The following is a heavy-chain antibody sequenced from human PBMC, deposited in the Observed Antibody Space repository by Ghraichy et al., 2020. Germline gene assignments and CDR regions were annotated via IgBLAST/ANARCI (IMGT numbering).Heavy chain of an antibody. V-gene: IGHV2-5*01. J-gene: IGHJ4*02. CDR2: VYWNGDE. Sequence: SGPTLVKPTQALALTCTFSGFSLTTSGVGVGWIRQPPGKALEWLALVYWNGDERYSPSLRSRLTIIKDISKNQVVLTMTNMDPVDTATYYCAHSLCLNDHQHRYFDYWGQGTLVTVSS. CDR3: AHSLCLNDHQHRYFDY. CDR1: GFSLTTSGVG. D-gene: IGHD2-2*01.